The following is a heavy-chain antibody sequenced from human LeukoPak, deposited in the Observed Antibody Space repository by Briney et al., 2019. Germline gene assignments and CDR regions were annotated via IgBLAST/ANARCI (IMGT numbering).Heavy chain of an antibody. J-gene: IGHJ5*02. CDR2: IYHSGST. Sequence: SETLSLTCAVSGGSINSSNWWSWVRQPPGKGLEWIGEIYHSGSTNYNPSLKSRVTISVDKSKNQFSLKLSSVTAADTAVYYCARELRWGHNWFDPWGQGTLVTVSS. CDR3: ARELRWGHNWFDP. V-gene: IGHV4-4*02. D-gene: IGHD2-21*02. CDR1: GGSINSSNW.